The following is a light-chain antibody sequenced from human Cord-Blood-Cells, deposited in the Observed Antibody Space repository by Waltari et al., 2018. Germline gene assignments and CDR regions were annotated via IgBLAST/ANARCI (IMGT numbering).Light chain of an antibody. V-gene: IGKV1-39*01. CDR1: QSISSY. J-gene: IGKJ2*01. CDR2: AAS. Sequence: DIQMTQSPSSLSASVGDRVTITCRASQSISSYLNWYQQKPGKAPKLLIYAASSLQSGVPSRFSGRGSGTDFTLIISSVQPEDVATYYCQQSYRTPYTLGQGTKLEIK. CDR3: QQSYRTPYT.